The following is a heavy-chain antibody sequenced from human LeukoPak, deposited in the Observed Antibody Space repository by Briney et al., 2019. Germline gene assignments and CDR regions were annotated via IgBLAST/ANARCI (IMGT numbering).Heavy chain of an antibody. J-gene: IGHJ4*02. CDR3: ARVGAVVVAAATSFDY. CDR2: IYHSGSTS. Sequence: SETLSLTCTVSGYSISSGYYWGWIRPPPGKGLEWIASIYHSGSTSFYNPSLKSRVTISVDTSKNHFSLKLSSLSAADTAVYYCARVGAVVVAAATSFDYWGQGTLVTVSS. D-gene: IGHD2-15*01. V-gene: IGHV4-38-2*02. CDR1: GYSISSGYY.